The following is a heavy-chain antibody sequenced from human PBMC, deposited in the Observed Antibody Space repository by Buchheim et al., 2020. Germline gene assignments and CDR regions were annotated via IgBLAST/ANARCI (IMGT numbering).Heavy chain of an antibody. CDR3: ARHARGFGDYFDS. CDR1: GGSFSGYY. J-gene: IGHJ4*02. Sequence: QVQLQQWGAGLLKPSETLSLTCAVYGGSFSGYYWSWIRQPPGKGLEWIGEINHSGSTNSNPSLKSRVTISVDTSKNQFSLKLSSVTAADTAVYYCARHARGFGDYFDSWGQGSL. D-gene: IGHD3-10*01. CDR2: INHSGST. V-gene: IGHV4-34*01.